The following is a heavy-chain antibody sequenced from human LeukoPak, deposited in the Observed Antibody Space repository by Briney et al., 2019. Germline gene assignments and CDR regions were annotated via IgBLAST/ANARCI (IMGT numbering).Heavy chain of an antibody. CDR2: ISWNSGSI. CDR3: ATRRYQLLFHWFDP. V-gene: IGHV3-9*01. Sequence: PGGSLRLSCAASGFTFDDYAMHWVRQAPGKGLEWVSGISWNSGSIGYADSVKGRFTISRDNAKNTLYLQMNSLRSEDTAVYYCATRRYQLLFHWFDPWGQGTLVTVSS. CDR1: GFTFDDYA. J-gene: IGHJ5*02. D-gene: IGHD2-2*01.